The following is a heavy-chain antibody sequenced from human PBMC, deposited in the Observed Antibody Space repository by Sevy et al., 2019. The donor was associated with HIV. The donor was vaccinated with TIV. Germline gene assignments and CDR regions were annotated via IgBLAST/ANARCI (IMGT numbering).Heavy chain of an antibody. CDR3: AREYCSSTSCYDAFDI. J-gene: IGHJ3*02. Sequence: GGSLRLSCAASGFTFDDYGMSWVRQAPGKGLEWVSGINWNGGSTGYADSVKGRFNISRDNAKNSLYLQMNSLRAEDTALYHCAREYCSSTSCYDAFDIWGQGTMVTVSS. CDR1: GFTFDDYG. D-gene: IGHD2-2*01. CDR2: INWNGGST. V-gene: IGHV3-20*01.